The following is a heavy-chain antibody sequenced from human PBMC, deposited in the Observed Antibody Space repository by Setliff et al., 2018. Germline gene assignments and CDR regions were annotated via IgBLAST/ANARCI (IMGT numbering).Heavy chain of an antibody. CDR2: INPGGLSS. CDR1: GYSFTSHY. J-gene: IGHJ4*02. CDR3: ARAGLAAAGRKGVFDH. D-gene: IGHD6-25*01. Sequence: ASVKVSCMTSGYSFTSHYMHWVRQAPGQGLEWMGIINPGGLSSSSTQKFEGRVTMTRDTSTSTVYMELNSLTSDDTAVYYCARAGLAAAGRKGVFDHWGQGTLVTVSS. V-gene: IGHV1-46*01.